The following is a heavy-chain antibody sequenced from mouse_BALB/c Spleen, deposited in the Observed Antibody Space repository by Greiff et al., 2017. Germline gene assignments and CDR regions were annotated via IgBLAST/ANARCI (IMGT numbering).Heavy chain of an antibody. CDR1: GFHIKDTY. CDR2: IDPANGNT. Sequence: EVMLVESGAELVKPGASVKLSCTASGFHIKDTYLHWVKQRPEQGLEWIGRIDPANGNTKYDPKFQGKATITADTSSNTAYLQLSSLTSEDTAVYYWAGSSYRAMDYWGQGTSGTVAS. CDR3: AGSSYRAMDY. J-gene: IGHJ4*01. V-gene: IGHV14-3*02. D-gene: IGHD1-1*01.